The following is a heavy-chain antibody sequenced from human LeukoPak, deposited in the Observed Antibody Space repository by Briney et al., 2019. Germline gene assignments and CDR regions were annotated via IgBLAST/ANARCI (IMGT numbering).Heavy chain of an antibody. Sequence: ERSLRLSCAASGFTFRHYAVHWVRQAPGRGLEWVAVLSFDGAHRYYAESVKGRFTISRDNSNNTLFLQMDSLRIEDTALYYCVRARAGGLDYWGQGTLVTVSS. D-gene: IGHD3-10*01. V-gene: IGHV3-30*04. CDR3: VRARAGGLDY. J-gene: IGHJ4*02. CDR1: GFTFRHYA. CDR2: LSFDGAHR.